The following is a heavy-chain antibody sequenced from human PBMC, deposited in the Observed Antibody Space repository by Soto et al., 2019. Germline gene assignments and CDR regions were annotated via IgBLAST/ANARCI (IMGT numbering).Heavy chain of an antibody. CDR3: ARDCSSTSCTGFDP. Sequence: PSETLSLTCAVSGGSISSGGYSWSWIRQPPGKGLEWIGYIYHSGSTYYSPSLKSRVTISVDRSKNQFSLKLSSVTAADTAVYYCARDCSSTSCTGFDPWGQGTLVTVSS. CDR1: GGSISSGGYS. D-gene: IGHD2-2*01. V-gene: IGHV4-30-2*01. J-gene: IGHJ5*02. CDR2: IYHSGST.